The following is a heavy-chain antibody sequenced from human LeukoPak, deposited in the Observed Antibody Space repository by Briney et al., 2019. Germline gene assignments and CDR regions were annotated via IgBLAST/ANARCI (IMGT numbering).Heavy chain of an antibody. V-gene: IGHV3-48*03. D-gene: IGHD3-22*01. Sequence: SGGSLRLSCAASGFTFSSYEMNWVRQAPGKGLEWVSYISSSGSTIYYADSVKGRFTISRDNAKNSLYLQMNSLRAEDTAVYYCARDLNYDSSGYHIFDYWGQGTLVTVSS. CDR3: ARDLNYDSSGYHIFDY. J-gene: IGHJ4*02. CDR1: GFTFSSYE. CDR2: ISSSGSTI.